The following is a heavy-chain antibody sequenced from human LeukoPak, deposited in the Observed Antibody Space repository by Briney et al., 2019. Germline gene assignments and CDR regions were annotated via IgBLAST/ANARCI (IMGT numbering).Heavy chain of an antibody. CDR1: GFTFSDYN. CDR3: ARSIGLAGGGVDV. Sequence: GGSLRLSCAASGFTFSDYNMNWVRQAPGKGLEWVSYITNGGSTIHHADSVKGRFTTSRDNAKKTLYLQMNSLRAEDTAVYYCARSIGLAGGGVDVWGQGTTVTVSS. D-gene: IGHD4-23*01. V-gene: IGHV3-11*01. J-gene: IGHJ6*02. CDR2: ITNGGSTI.